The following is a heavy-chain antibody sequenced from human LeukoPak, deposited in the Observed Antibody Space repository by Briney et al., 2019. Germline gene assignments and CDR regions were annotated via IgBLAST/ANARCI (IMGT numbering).Heavy chain of an antibody. J-gene: IGHJ4*02. CDR2: INHRGST. CDR3: ARATDYPWYFDY. D-gene: IGHD4-11*01. Sequence: SETLSLTCAVYGGSFSGYYWSWIRQPPGKGLEWIGEINHRGSTNYNPSLRSRVTISVDTSKNQFSLKLNFVTAADTAVYYCARATDYPWYFDYWGQGTLVTVSS. V-gene: IGHV4-34*01. CDR1: GGSFSGYY.